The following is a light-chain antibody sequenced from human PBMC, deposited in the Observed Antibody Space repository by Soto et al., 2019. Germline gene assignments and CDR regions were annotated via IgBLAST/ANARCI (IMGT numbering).Light chain of an antibody. CDR2: EVN. CDR3: SLYTTDSTYV. CDR1: SSDLSTYTR. J-gene: IGLJ1*01. Sequence: QSALTQPPSGSGSPGQSVTISCAGTSSDLSTYTRVSWYQRPPGTGPKLIIYEVNNRPSGVPDRFSESKSGNTASLNISGLQAEDDAEYYCSLYTTDSTYVFGTGTKLTVL. V-gene: IGLV2-18*01.